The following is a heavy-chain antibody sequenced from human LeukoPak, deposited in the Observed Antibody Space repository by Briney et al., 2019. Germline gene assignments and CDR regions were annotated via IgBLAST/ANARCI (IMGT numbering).Heavy chain of an antibody. D-gene: IGHD3-3*01. CDR2: INPNSGGT. Sequence: ASVKVSCKASGYTFTCYYMHRVRQAPGQGLEWMGRINPNSGGTNYAQKFQGRVTMTRDTSISTAYMELSRLRSDDTALYYCARDRNDFWSGYYNWFDPWGQGTLVTVSS. CDR3: ARDRNDFWSGYYNWFDP. J-gene: IGHJ5*02. V-gene: IGHV1-2*06. CDR1: GYTFTCYY.